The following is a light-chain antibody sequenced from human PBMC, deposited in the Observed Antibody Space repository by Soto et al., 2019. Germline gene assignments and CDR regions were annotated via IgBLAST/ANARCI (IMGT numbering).Light chain of an antibody. V-gene: IGKV3-11*01. CDR3: QQRSNWPYT. CDR1: QSVSSY. Sequence: EIVLTQSPGTLSLSPGERATLSCRASQSVSSYLAWYRQRPGQAPRLLIYDASNRATGIPARFSGSGSGTDFTLTISSLEPEDFAVYYCQQRSNWPYTFGQGTKLEIK. J-gene: IGKJ2*01. CDR2: DAS.